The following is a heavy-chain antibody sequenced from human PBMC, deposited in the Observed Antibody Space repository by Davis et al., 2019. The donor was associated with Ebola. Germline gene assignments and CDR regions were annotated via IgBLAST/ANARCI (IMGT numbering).Heavy chain of an antibody. V-gene: IGHV3-53*01. CDR3: TTDRYFDGYYYYGMDV. D-gene: IGHD3-9*01. J-gene: IGHJ6*02. CDR2: IYSGGST. Sequence: PGGSLRLSCAASGFTFSDYYMSWIRQAPGKGLEWVSVIYSGGSTYYADSVKGRFTISRDNSKNTLYLQMNSLKTEDTAVYYCTTDRYFDGYYYYGMDVWGQGTTVTVSS. CDR1: GFTFSDYY.